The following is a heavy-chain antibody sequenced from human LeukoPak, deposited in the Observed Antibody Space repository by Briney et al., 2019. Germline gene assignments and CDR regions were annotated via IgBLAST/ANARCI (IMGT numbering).Heavy chain of an antibody. CDR3: ARGAGLVDY. D-gene: IGHD6-19*01. J-gene: IGHJ4*02. CDR1: GDSFTNYY. V-gene: IGHV4-59*01. CDR2: IFYSGST. Sequence: PSETLSLTCTVSGDSFTNYYYSWIRQPPGKGLEWIGHIFYSGSTNYNPSLKSRVIISADTSKNQFSLRLSSVTAADTAVYYCARGAGLVDYWGQGTLVTVSS.